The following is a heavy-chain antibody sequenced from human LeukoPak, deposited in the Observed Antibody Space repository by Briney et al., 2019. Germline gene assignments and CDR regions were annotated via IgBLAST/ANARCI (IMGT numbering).Heavy chain of an antibody. D-gene: IGHD1-7*01. V-gene: IGHV4-34*01. J-gene: IGHJ6*03. CDR1: GGSFSGYY. Sequence: SETLSLTCAVYGGSFSGYYWSWIRQPPGKGLEWIGEINHSGSTNYNPSLKSRVTISVDTSKNQFSLKLSSVTAADTAVYYCAREVNWNYGYYYYYYMDVWGKGTTVTVSS. CDR2: INHSGST. CDR3: AREVNWNYGYYYYYYMDV.